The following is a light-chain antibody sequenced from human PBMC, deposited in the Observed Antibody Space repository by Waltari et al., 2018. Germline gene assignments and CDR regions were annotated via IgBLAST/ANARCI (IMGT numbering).Light chain of an antibody. Sequence: EIVLTQSPGTLSLSPGERATLSCRASQSVSSSYLAWYQQKPGQAPRLLIYGASSRATGIPDRFSGSGSGTDFTLTISRLEPEDFAVYYCQLYGSSRVTFGQGTKVEIK. J-gene: IGKJ1*01. CDR1: QSVSSSY. V-gene: IGKV3-20*01. CDR2: GAS. CDR3: QLYGSSRVT.